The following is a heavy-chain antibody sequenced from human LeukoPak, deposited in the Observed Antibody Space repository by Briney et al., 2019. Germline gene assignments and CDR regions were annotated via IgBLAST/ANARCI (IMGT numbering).Heavy chain of an antibody. CDR2: IRSKAHGGTT. V-gene: IGHV3-49*03. Sequence: GGSLRLSCTASGFTFGDYAMSWFRQAPGKGLEWVGFIRSKAHGGTTEYAASVKGRFTISRDDSKSIAYLQMNSLKTEDTAVYYCTREGPIAALFDYWGQGTLVTVSS. CDR1: GFTFGDYA. D-gene: IGHD6-6*01. J-gene: IGHJ4*02. CDR3: TREGPIAALFDY.